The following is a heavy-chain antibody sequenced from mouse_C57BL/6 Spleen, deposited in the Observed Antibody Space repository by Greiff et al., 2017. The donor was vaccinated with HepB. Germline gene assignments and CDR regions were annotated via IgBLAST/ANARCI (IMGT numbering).Heavy chain of an antibody. CDR3: AREVYYYGSSGYFDV. CDR1: GYTFTSYW. J-gene: IGHJ1*03. Sequence: VQLQQPGAELVKPGASVKLSCKASGYTFTSYWMHWVKQRPGQGLEWIGMIHPNSGSTNYNEKFKSKATLTVDKSSSTAYMQLSSLTSEDSAVYYCAREVYYYGSSGYFDVWGTGTTHRLL. V-gene: IGHV1-64*01. CDR2: IHPNSGST. D-gene: IGHD1-1*01.